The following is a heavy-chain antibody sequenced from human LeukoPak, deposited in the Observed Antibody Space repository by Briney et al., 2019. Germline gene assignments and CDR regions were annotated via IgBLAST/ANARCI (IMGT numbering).Heavy chain of an antibody. J-gene: IGHJ4*02. Sequence: PGGSLRLSCAASGFTFSSYWMSWVRQAPGKGLEWVANIKQDGSEKYYVDSVKGRFTISRDNAKNSLYLQMNSLRAEDTAVYYCAKDLLVEMATILDYWGQGTLVTVSS. CDR1: GFTFSSYW. V-gene: IGHV3-7*01. CDR2: IKQDGSEK. D-gene: IGHD5-24*01. CDR3: AKDLLVEMATILDY.